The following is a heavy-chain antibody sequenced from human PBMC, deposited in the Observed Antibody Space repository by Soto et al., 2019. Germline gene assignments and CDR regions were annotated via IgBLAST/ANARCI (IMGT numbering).Heavy chain of an antibody. CDR3: ARRDSGGFYRYFAS. Sequence: QVQLVQSGAEVKKPGSSVKVSCKASGGTFSTNPISWVRQAPGQGLEWMGGTGSGTGPGNHAQKFQGRLTIAVNKARSTVYMGLSSLSSEATAVYYWARRDSGGFYRYFASWGQGTLVTVSS. CDR2: TGSGTGPG. CDR1: GGTFSTNP. J-gene: IGHJ4*02. V-gene: IGHV1-69*06. D-gene: IGHD2-15*01.